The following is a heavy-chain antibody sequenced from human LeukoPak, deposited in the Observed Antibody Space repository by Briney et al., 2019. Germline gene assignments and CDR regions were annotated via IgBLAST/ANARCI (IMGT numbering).Heavy chain of an antibody. CDR3: ARSPIAAAGTEIDY. CDR1: GGTFSSYA. D-gene: IGHD6-13*01. Sequence: GSSVKVSCKASGGTFSSYAISWVRQAPGQGLEWMGRIIPILGIANYAQKFQGRVTITADKSTSTAYMELSSLRSEDTAVYYCARSPIAAAGTEIDYWGQGTLVTVSS. CDR2: IIPILGIA. J-gene: IGHJ4*02. V-gene: IGHV1-69*04.